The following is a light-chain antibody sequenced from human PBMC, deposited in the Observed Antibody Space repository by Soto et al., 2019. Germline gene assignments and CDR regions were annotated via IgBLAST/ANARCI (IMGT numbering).Light chain of an antibody. CDR1: QSVSSS. V-gene: IGKV3-11*01. CDR3: QQRSEWPLT. J-gene: IGKJ4*01. CDR2: DAP. Sequence: EIVWTQSPATLALSPGERATLSCRASQSVSSSLAWYQQKPGQAPRLLIYDAPNRATSIPARFSGSGSGTDFSLTISSLEPEDFAVYYCQQRSEWPLTFGGGTKVEIK.